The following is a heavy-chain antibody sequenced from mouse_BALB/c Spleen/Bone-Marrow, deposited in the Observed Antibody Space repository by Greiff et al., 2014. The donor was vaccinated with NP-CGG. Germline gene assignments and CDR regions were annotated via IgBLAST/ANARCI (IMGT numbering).Heavy chain of an antibody. CDR3: TRLPH. D-gene: IGHD5-1*01. J-gene: IGHJ4*01. CDR1: GYTLPNYY. V-gene: IGHV1S81*02. CDR2: INPSNGGT. Sequence: QVQLQQSGAELVKPGASVKLSCRASGYTLPNYYMYWVKQRPGQGLEWIGEINPSNGGTNFNEKFKSKATLTVDKSSSTAYMQLSSLTSEDSAVYYCTRLPHWGQGTSVTVSS.